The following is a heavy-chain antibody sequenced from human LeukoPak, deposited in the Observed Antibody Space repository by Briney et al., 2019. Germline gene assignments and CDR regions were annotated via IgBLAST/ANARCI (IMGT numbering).Heavy chain of an antibody. Sequence: GASVKVSCKASGYTFTSYGISWVRQAPGQGLEWMGWISAYNGNTNYAQKLQGRVTMTTDTSTSTAYMELRSLRSEDTAVYYCASCSTSCYIDGNYYYYMDVWGKGTTVTVSS. CDR3: ASCSTSCYIDGNYYYYMDV. CDR2: ISAYNGNT. CDR1: GYTFTSYG. D-gene: IGHD2-2*02. J-gene: IGHJ6*03. V-gene: IGHV1-18*01.